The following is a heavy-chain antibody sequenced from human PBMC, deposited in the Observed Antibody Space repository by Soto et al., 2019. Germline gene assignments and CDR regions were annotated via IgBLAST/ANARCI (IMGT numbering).Heavy chain of an antibody. CDR2: INSDASTK. Sequence: PGGSLRLSCVASGFTFRSSWMHWVRQAPGKGLVWVSRINSDASTKNYADYVEGRFTIARDNAENTLYLQMDSLTAEDTAVYYCARGPTGWYGYDYWGQGTLVTVS. V-gene: IGHV3-74*01. D-gene: IGHD6-19*01. CDR3: ARGPTGWYGYDY. J-gene: IGHJ4*02. CDR1: GFTFRSSW.